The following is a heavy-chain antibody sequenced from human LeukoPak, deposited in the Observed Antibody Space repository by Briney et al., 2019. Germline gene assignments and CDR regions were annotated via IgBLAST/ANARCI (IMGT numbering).Heavy chain of an antibody. CDR3: VLGVGGSGSFVLGS. Sequence: GGSLRLSCTASGFIFSNSGMHWVRQAPGKGLDGVAVIWSDGSYRYYADSVKGRFSIIREHYKNNLYLQMNSLSVEDTAIYYCVLGVGGSGSFVLGSWGQGTLVTVSS. J-gene: IGHJ4*02. V-gene: IGHV3-33*01. D-gene: IGHD3-10*01. CDR1: GFIFSNSG. CDR2: IWSDGSYR.